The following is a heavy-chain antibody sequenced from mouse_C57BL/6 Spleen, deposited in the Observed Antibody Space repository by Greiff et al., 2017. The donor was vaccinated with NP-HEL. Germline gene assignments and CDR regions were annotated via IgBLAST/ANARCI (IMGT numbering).Heavy chain of an antibody. CDR3: ARSVLRLRDAMDY. Sequence: EVQLQQSGPELVKPGDSVKISCKASGYSFTGYFMNWVMQSHGKSLEWIGRINPYNGDTFYNQKFKGKATLTVDKSSSTAHMELRSLTSEDSAVYYCARSVLRLRDAMDYWGQGTSVTVSS. CDR2: INPYNGDT. D-gene: IGHD3-2*02. J-gene: IGHJ4*01. CDR1: GYSFTGYF. V-gene: IGHV1-20*01.